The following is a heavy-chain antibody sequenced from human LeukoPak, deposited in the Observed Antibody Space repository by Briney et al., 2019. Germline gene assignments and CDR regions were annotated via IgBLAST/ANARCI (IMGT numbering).Heavy chain of an antibody. CDR2: ISYDGSNK. Sequence: GGSLRLSCAASGFTFSSYGMHWVRQAPGKGLEWVAVISYDGSNKYYADSVKGRFTISGDNSKNTLYLQMNSLRAEDTAVYYCAKDKSVVTTYYFDYWGQGTLVTVSS. V-gene: IGHV3-30*18. D-gene: IGHD4-23*01. CDR3: AKDKSVVTTYYFDY. J-gene: IGHJ4*02. CDR1: GFTFSSYG.